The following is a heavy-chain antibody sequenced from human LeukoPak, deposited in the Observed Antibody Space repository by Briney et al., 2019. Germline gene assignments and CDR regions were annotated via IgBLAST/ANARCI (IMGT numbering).Heavy chain of an antibody. CDR2: IYTSGST. Sequence: PSQTLSLTCTVSGGSISSGSYYWSWIRQPAGKGLEWIGRIYTSGSTNYNPFLKSRVTISVDTSKNQFSLKLSSVTAADTAVYYCARYGTVTGWFDPWGQGTLVTVSS. CDR3: ARYGTVTGWFDP. CDR1: GGSISSGSYY. D-gene: IGHD4-11*01. J-gene: IGHJ5*02. V-gene: IGHV4-61*02.